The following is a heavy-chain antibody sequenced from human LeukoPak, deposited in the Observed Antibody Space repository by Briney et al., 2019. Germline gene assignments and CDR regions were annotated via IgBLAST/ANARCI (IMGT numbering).Heavy chain of an antibody. CDR3: ATYRTSFIYWYFDL. V-gene: IGHV4-59*01. D-gene: IGHD2-2*01. CDR2: IFQSGNT. J-gene: IGHJ2*01. CDR1: GGSISSYY. Sequence: SETLSLTCTVSGGSISSYYWNWIRQPPGKGLEWIGYIFQSGNTNYNPSLKSRLTISVDTSKNQFSLELSSVTAADTAVYYCATYRTSFIYWYFDLWGRGTLVTVSS.